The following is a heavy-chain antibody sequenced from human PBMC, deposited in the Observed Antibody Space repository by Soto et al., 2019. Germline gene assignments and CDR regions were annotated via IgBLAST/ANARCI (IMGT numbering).Heavy chain of an antibody. CDR3: ARRSSSSPPNYYYYYMDV. V-gene: IGHV4-59*08. CDR2: IYYSGST. D-gene: IGHD6-6*01. J-gene: IGHJ6*03. CDR1: GGSISSYY. Sequence: PSETLSLTCTVSGGSISSYYWSWIRQPPGKGLEWIGYIYYSGSTNYNPSLKSRVTISVDTSKNQFSLKLSSVTAADTAVYYCARRSSSSPPNYYYYYMDVWGKGTTVTVS.